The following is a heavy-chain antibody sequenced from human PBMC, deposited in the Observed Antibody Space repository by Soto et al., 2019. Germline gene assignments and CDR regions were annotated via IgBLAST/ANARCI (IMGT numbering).Heavy chain of an antibody. CDR3: ARVLGAPLYYFDC. J-gene: IGHJ4*02. Sequence: PSETLSLTCPVSGYSISIGNYWGWIRQPPGKRLEWIGSIYQSGSTYYNPSLRSRATISVDTSKNQFSLKLSSVTAADTAVYYCARVLGAPLYYFDCRGQGILVPVS. CDR2: IYQSGST. V-gene: IGHV4-38-2*02. CDR1: GYSISIGNY. D-gene: IGHD1-26*01.